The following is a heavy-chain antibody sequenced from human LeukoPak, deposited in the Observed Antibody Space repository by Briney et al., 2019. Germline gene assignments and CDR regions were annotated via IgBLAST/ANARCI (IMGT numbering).Heavy chain of an antibody. D-gene: IGHD2-21*02. V-gene: IGHV3-33*01. CDR3: AGDRGCCGGDCYSGPFDY. Sequence: PGGSLRLSCVASGFSFSSYGMHWVRQAPGQGLEWVAGIWYDGTRKYYTEPVKGRFTISRDNSKNTLFLQMNSLRAEDTAVYYCAGDRGCCGGDCYSGPFDYWGQGALVTVSS. CDR1: GFSFSSYG. CDR2: IWYDGTRK. J-gene: IGHJ4*02.